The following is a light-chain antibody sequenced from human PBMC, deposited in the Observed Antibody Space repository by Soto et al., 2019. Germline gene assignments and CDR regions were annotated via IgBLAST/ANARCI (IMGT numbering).Light chain of an antibody. CDR1: QDINNW. V-gene: IGKV1D-12*01. Sequence: DIQVTQSPSSVSASVGDRVTITCRASQDINNWLAWYQQKPGKAPKLLIYTTSNLQSGVPSRFSGSGSGTDFTLTINSLQPEDFATYYCQQANSFPRTFGGGTKVEIK. CDR2: TTS. CDR3: QQANSFPRT. J-gene: IGKJ4*01.